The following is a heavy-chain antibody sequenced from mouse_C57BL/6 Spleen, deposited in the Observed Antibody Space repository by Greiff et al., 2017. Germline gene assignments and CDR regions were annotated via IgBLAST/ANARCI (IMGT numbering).Heavy chain of an antibody. CDR2: INPNNGGT. D-gene: IGHD1-1*01. V-gene: IGHV1-18*01. CDR3: ARSSNSSSDYAMDY. J-gene: IGHJ4*01. CDR1: GYTFTGYW. Sequence: EVQLQQSGPELVKPGASVKISCKASGYTFTGYWMDWVKQRPGKGLEWIGEINPNNGGTIYNPKFKGKATLTVDKSSSTAYMELRSLTSEDTAVYECARSSNSSSDYAMDYRGQGTSVTVSS.